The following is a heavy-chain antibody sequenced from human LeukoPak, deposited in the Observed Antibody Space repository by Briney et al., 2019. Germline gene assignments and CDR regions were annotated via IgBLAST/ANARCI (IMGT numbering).Heavy chain of an antibody. CDR1: GFAFGSYA. CDR2: IFGSGGSP. D-gene: IGHD5-18*01. Sequence: PGGSLRLSCEASGFAFGSYAMYWVRQAPGKGLEWVAGIFGSGGSPHYTDSVKDRFTISRDNSKNTVYLQINSLRAEDTAVYYRGKTPAGYSSGQKPAWPVDYWGQGTLVTVSS. V-gene: IGHV3-23*01. CDR3: GKTPAGYSSGQKPAWPVDY. J-gene: IGHJ4*02.